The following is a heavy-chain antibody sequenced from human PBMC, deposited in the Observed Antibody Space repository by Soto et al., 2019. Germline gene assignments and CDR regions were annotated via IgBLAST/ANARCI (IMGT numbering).Heavy chain of an antibody. D-gene: IGHD3-22*01. CDR1: GGSISSSSYY. Sequence: SETLSLTCTVSGGSISSSSYYWGWIRQHPGKGLEWIGSIYYSGSTYYNPSLKSRVTISVDTSKNQFSLKLSSVTAADTAVYYCARHWMYYYDSSGYYYSPYYFDYWGQGTLVTVSS. CDR2: IYYSGST. J-gene: IGHJ4*02. V-gene: IGHV4-39*01. CDR3: ARHWMYYYDSSGYYYSPYYFDY.